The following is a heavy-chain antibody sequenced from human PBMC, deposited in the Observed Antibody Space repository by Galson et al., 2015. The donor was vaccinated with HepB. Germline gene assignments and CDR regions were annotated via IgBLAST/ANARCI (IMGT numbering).Heavy chain of an antibody. CDR3: ARGRPAPNTHSSWYYYNTLNAPNNNWFDP. D-gene: IGHD6-13*01. V-gene: IGHV4-31*03. CDR1: GGSISSGGYY. J-gene: IGHJ5*02. Sequence: TLSLTCTVSGGSISSGGYYWSWIRQHPGKGLEWIGYIYYSGSTYYNPSLKSRVAISVDTSKNQFSLKLSSVTAADTAVYYCARGRPAPNTHSSWYYYNTLNAPNNNWFDPWGQGTLVTVSS. CDR2: IYYSGST.